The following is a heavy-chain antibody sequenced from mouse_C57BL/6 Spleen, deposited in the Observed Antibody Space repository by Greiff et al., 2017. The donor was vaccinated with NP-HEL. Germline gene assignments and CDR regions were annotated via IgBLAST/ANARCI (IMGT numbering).Heavy chain of an antibody. V-gene: IGHV1-69*01. J-gene: IGHJ4*01. CDR3: ARCGYDGRVDY. D-gene: IGHD2-2*01. CDR2: IDPSDSYT. Sequence: QVQLQQPGAELVMPGASVKLSCKASGYTFTSYWMHWVKQRPGQGLEWIGEIDPSDSYTNYTPKFKGKSTLTVDKSSSTAYMQRSSLTSEDSAVYYCARCGYDGRVDYWGQGTSVTVSS. CDR1: GYTFTSYW.